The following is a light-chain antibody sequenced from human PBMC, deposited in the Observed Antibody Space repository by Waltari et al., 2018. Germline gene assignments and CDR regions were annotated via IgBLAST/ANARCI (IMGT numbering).Light chain of an antibody. CDR1: QSIDIY. CDR3: QQSYSTRWT. J-gene: IGKJ1*01. Sequence: DIQMTQSPSSLSASVGDRVNITCRTSQSIDIYLHWYQQKAGKAPRLLIYAATHLQNGVPSRFSGSGSETDFTLTISSLQPEDFATYYCQQSYSTRWTFGQGTVVELK. V-gene: IGKV1-39*01. CDR2: AAT.